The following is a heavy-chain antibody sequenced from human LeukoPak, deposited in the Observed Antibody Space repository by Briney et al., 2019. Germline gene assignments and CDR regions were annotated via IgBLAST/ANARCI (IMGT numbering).Heavy chain of an antibody. Sequence: ASVKVSCKASGYTFTGYYMHWVRQAPGQGLEWMGWINPNSGGTNYAQKFQGRVTMTRDTSISTAYMELSRLRSDDTAVYYCARGDSSGYTPLPFDYWGQGTLVTVSS. D-gene: IGHD3-22*01. CDR3: ARGDSSGYTPLPFDY. CDR1: GYTFTGYY. V-gene: IGHV1-2*02. J-gene: IGHJ4*02. CDR2: INPNSGGT.